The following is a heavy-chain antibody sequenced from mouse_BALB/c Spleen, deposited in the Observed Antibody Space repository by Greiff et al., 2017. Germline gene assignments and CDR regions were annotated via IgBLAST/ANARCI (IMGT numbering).Heavy chain of an antibody. Sequence: EVQRVESGPGLVKPSQSLSLTCTVTGYSITSDYAWNWIRQFPGNKLEWMGYISYSGSTSYNPSLKSRISITRDTSKNQFFLQLNSVTTEDTATYYCARWGSSGVRAWFAYWGQGTLVTVSA. J-gene: IGHJ3*01. CDR3: ARWGSSGVRAWFAY. D-gene: IGHD3-1*01. V-gene: IGHV3-2*02. CDR2: ISYSGST. CDR1: GYSITSDYA.